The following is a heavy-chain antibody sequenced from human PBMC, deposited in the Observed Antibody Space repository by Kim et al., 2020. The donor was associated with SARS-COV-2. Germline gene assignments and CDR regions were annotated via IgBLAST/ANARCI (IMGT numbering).Heavy chain of an antibody. CDR3: ARESQGYDSSGYDQYYFEY. J-gene: IGHJ4*02. D-gene: IGHD3-22*01. CDR2: ISSSSSYI. V-gene: IGHV3-21*01. Sequence: GGSLRLSCAASGFTFSSYSMNWVRQAPGKGLEWVSSISSSSSYIYYADSVKGRFTISRDNAKNSLYLQMNSLRAEDTAVYYCARESQGYDSSGYDQYYFEYWGQGTLVTVSS. CDR1: GFTFSSYS.